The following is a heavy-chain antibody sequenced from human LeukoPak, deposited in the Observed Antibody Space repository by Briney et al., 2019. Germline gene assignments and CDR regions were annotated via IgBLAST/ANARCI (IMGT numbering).Heavy chain of an antibody. J-gene: IGHJ4*02. Sequence: GGSLRLSCAASAFTLSTYDIHWVRQAPGKGLEWLSHITSGGTIYYADSVKGRFTISRDNAKSSLYLQMSSLRDEDTAVYYCARRYCSGGSCGVGPYFDYWGQGTLVTVSS. D-gene: IGHD2-15*01. CDR2: ITSGGTI. CDR1: AFTLSTYD. CDR3: ARRYCSGGSCGVGPYFDY. V-gene: IGHV3-48*02.